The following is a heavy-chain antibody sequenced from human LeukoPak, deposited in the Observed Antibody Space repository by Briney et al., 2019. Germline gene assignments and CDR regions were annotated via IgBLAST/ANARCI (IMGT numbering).Heavy chain of an antibody. CDR2: ISGSGGST. D-gene: IGHD2-2*01. CDR3: ARVVLRPYCSSTSCQNDAFDI. J-gene: IGHJ3*02. CDR1: GFTFSSYG. Sequence: GGSLGLSCAASGFTFSSYGMSWVRKAPGKGLGWVSAISGSGGSTYYADSVKGRFTISRDNAKNSLYLQMNSLRAEDTAVYYCARVVLRPYCSSTSCQNDAFDIWGQGTMVTVSS. V-gene: IGHV3-23*01.